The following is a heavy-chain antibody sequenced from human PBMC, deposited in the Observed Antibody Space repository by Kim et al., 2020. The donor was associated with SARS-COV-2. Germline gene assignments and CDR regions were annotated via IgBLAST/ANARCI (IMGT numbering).Heavy chain of an antibody. CDR3: ARDRMITFGGVIAHMYYFDY. D-gene: IGHD3-16*02. J-gene: IGHJ4*02. Sequence: GGSLRLSCAASGFTFRSFDMHWVRQAPGKGLEWVALIWYDGSNKYYADSVKGRFTISRDNSKNTLYLQMNSLRAEDTAVYYCARDRMITFGGVIAHMYYFDYWGQGTLLTVSS. CDR1: GFTFRSFD. CDR2: IWYDGSNK. V-gene: IGHV3-33*01.